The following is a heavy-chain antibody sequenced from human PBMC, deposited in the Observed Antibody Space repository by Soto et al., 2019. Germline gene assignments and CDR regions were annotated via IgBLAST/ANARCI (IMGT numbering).Heavy chain of an antibody. D-gene: IGHD6-13*01. CDR2: ISTDGRFT. J-gene: IGHJ4*02. CDR1: AFILSNHW. CDR3: ASFGISWSSAY. V-gene: IGHV3-74*01. Sequence: QLVESGGGLVQPGGSLRLSCEGSAFILSNHWMHWVRQAPGKGLVWIARISTDGRFTGYADYVMGRFTISRDAAKNTLYLQMNSLRAEDTAVYYCASFGISWSSAYWGQGTLVTVSP.